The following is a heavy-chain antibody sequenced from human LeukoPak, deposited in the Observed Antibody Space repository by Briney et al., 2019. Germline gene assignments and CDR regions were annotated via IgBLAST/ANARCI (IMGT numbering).Heavy chain of an antibody. Sequence: PGGSLRLSCTASGFTFYNYAMNWVRQAPGKGLEWVSTVSGSGSGTYYADSVTGRLTISRDNSKSTVYLQINSLRAEDTAVYYCAKVLHPYSSQPIFDYWGQGTLVTVSS. CDR3: AKVLHPYSSQPIFDY. V-gene: IGHV3-23*01. D-gene: IGHD2-15*01. CDR2: VSGSGSGT. J-gene: IGHJ4*02. CDR1: GFTFYNYA.